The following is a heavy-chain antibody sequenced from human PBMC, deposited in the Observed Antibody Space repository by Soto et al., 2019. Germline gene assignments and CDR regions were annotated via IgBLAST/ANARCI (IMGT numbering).Heavy chain of an antibody. V-gene: IGHV3-74*01. CDR3: ARGDGDYYDGNGYLGRH. J-gene: IGHJ4*02. Sequence: EVQLVESGGGLVQPGGSLRLSCVASGFTFSSYWMHWVRQAPGKGLMWVSRIKSDGSGTYYADSVKGRLTISRDNAKNTLYLQMNSLRAEDTAVYFCARGDGDYYDGNGYLGRHWGQGTLVTVSS. CDR1: GFTFSSYW. D-gene: IGHD3-22*01. CDR2: IKSDGSGT.